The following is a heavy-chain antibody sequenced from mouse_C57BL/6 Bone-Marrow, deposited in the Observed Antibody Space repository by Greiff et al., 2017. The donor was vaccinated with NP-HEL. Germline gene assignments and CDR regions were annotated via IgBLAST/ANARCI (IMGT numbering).Heavy chain of an antibody. J-gene: IGHJ3*01. CDR3: ARSEGFLNDYDGAWFAY. D-gene: IGHD2-4*01. CDR1: GYTFTDYY. CDR2: IYPGSGNT. Sequence: QVQLQQSGPELVKPGASVKISCKASGYTFTDYYINWVKQRPGQGLEWIGWIYPGSGNTKYNEKFKGKATLTVDTSSSTAYMQLSSLTSEDSAVYFCARSEGFLNDYDGAWFAYWGQGTLVTVSA. V-gene: IGHV1-84*01.